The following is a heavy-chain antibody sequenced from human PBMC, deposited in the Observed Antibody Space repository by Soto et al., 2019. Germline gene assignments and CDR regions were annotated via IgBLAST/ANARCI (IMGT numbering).Heavy chain of an antibody. V-gene: IGHV3-30*04. CDR2: ISRGGTNK. CDR1: GFTFSRYA. Sequence: GGSLRLSCAASGFTFSRYAIHWVRQAPGKGLEWVAVISRGGTNKYYVDSVKGRFTISSDNSRNTLYLQMNSLRHEDAAVYYCARSRSGAVADSFDFWGQGTLVTVSS. D-gene: IGHD3-10*01. J-gene: IGHJ4*02. CDR3: ARSRSGAVADSFDF.